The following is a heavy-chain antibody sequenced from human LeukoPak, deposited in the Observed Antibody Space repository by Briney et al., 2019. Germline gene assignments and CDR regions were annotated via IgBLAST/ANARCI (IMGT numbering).Heavy chain of an antibody. Sequence: GGSLRLSCAASGFTFSSYSMNWVRQAPGKGLQCVSSISSSSSYIYYADSVKGRFNISRDNAKNPLYLQMNSLRAEDTAVYYCARDRVLLWFGEPDYWGQGTLVTVSS. D-gene: IGHD3-10*01. CDR3: ARDRVLLWFGEPDY. V-gene: IGHV3-21*01. J-gene: IGHJ4*02. CDR1: GFTFSSYS. CDR2: ISSSSSYI.